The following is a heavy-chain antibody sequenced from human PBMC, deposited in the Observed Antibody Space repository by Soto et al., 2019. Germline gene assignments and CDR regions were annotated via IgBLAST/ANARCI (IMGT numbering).Heavy chain of an antibody. Sequence: QVQLQQWGAGLLKPSETLSLTCAVYGGSFSGYYWSWIRQPPGKGLAWIGEINHSGSTNYNPSLKSRVTISVDSSKIQFFLKLSAVTAADTAVYYCARGKRDCSRTSSPVGYYMDVWVKGPTVTVSS. CDR2: INHSGST. V-gene: IGHV4-34*01. D-gene: IGHD2-2*01. CDR1: GGSFSGYY. CDR3: ARGKRDCSRTSSPVGYYMDV. J-gene: IGHJ6*03.